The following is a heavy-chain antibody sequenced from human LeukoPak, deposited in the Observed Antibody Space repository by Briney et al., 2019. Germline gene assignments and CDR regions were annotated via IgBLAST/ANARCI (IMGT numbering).Heavy chain of an antibody. D-gene: IGHD1-1*01. J-gene: IGHJ6*02. CDR3: AGIGTPGGMDV. CDR1: GFTFSTYA. V-gene: IGHV3-48*03. CDR2: ISTSGRTI. Sequence: PGGSLRLSCAASGFTFSTYAMNWVRQAPGKGLEWVSYISTSGRTIYYPDSVKGRFTISRDNAKNSLYLQMNSLRAEDTAVYYCAGIGTPGGMDVWGQGATVTVSS.